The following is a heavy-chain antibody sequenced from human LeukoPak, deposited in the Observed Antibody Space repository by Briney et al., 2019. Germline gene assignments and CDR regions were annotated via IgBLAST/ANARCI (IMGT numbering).Heavy chain of an antibody. Sequence: SETLSLTCTVSGGSISSYYWSWIRQPPGKRLEWIGEINQSGGANYNPSLGSRVSILVDTSKNQFSLKLSSVTAADTAVYYCARGHMRTGGNYYFDYWGQGTLVTVSS. CDR1: GGSISSYY. J-gene: IGHJ4*02. D-gene: IGHD1-7*01. CDR2: INQSGGA. V-gene: IGHV4-34*01. CDR3: ARGHMRTGGNYYFDY.